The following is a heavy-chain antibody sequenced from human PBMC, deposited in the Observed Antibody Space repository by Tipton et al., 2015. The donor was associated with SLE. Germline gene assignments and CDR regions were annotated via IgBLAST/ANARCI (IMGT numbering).Heavy chain of an antibody. CDR1: GFTFSGYA. J-gene: IGHJ4*02. Sequence: RSLRLSCAASGFTFSGYAMHWVRQAPGKGLEWVAVISYDGTNKYYADSVKGRFTISRDNSKNTLYLQLNSLRTEDTAAYYCARDGTVISGYDYWGQGTLVTVSS. CDR2: ISYDGTNK. V-gene: IGHV3-30*04. D-gene: IGHD4-23*01. CDR3: ARDGTVISGYDY.